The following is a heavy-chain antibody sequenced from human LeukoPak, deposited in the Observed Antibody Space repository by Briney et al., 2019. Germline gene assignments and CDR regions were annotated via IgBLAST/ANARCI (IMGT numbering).Heavy chain of an antibody. J-gene: IGHJ3*02. D-gene: IGHD1-26*01. CDR3: GKNRYSGSLSPFDI. V-gene: IGHV3-23*01. Sequence: PGGSLRLSCAASKFAFSSYAMSWVRQAPGKGLEWVSAISGGGGNTYYADPVKGRFTISRDNSKNTLYLQMNSLRAEDTAVYYCGKNRYSGSLSPFDIWGQGTMVTVSS. CDR2: ISGGGGNT. CDR1: KFAFSSYA.